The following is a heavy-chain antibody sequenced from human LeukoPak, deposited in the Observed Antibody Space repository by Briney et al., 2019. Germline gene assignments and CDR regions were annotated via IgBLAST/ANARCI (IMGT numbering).Heavy chain of an antibody. V-gene: IGHV3-30*04. J-gene: IGHJ4*02. CDR1: GFTFNNYA. CDR2: ISYDASNK. Sequence: GRSLRLSCAASGFTFNNYALHWVRQAPGKGLEWLTLISYDASNKYYADSVKGRITVSRDNSKNTLYLQMNSLRAEDTAVYYCARRAGAYSHPYDYWGQGTLVTVSS. D-gene: IGHD4/OR15-4a*01. CDR3: ARRAGAYSHPYDY.